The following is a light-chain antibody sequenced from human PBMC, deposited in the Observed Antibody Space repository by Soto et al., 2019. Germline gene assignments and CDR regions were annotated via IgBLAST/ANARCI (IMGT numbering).Light chain of an antibody. CDR3: QQRSNWPPYT. CDR2: DAS. V-gene: IGKV3-11*01. J-gene: IGKJ5*01. CDR1: QSVGSY. Sequence: EIVLIQSPATLSLSPGERATLSCRASQSVGSYLAWYQQKPGQAPRLLIYDASNRATGIPARFSGSGSGTDFTLTISSLEPEDFAVYYCQQRSNWPPYTFGQGTRLEI.